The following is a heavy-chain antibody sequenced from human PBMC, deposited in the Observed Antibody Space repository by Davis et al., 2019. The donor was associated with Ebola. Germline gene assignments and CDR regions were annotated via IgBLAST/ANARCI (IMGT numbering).Heavy chain of an antibody. CDR3: ARRKAAAGSNWFDP. J-gene: IGHJ5*02. Sequence: GSLRLSCTVSGGSISSSSYYWGWIRQPPGKGLEWIGEINHSGSTNYNPSLKSRVTISVDTSKNQFSLKLSSVTAADTAVYYCARRKAAAGSNWFDPWGQGTLVTVSS. V-gene: IGHV4-39*07. CDR2: INHSGST. D-gene: IGHD6-13*01. CDR1: GGSISSSSYY.